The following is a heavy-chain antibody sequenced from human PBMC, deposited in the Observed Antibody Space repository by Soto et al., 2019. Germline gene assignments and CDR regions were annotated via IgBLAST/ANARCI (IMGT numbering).Heavy chain of an antibody. J-gene: IGHJ6*02. D-gene: IGHD1-1*01. CDR3: ARSGGYHYGMDV. V-gene: IGHV6-1*01. CDR1: GDSVSSNSAT. Sequence: SQTLSLTCAISGDSVSSNSATWSWIRQSPSRGLEWLGRTYYRSKFYNEYAISVKSRMTINPDTSKNQFSLQLNSVTPEDTAVYYCARSGGYHYGMDVWGPGTTVTVS. CDR2: TYYRSKFYN.